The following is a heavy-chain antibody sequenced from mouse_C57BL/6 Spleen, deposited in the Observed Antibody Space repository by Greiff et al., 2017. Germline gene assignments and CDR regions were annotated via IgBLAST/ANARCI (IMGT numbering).Heavy chain of an antibody. V-gene: IGHV1-78*01. D-gene: IGHD1-1*01. CDR2: IYPRDGST. CDR3: AREDYYGSSYWYIDV. CDR1: GYTFTDHT. Sequence: VKLQESDAELVKPGASVKISCKASGYTFTDHTIHWMKQRPEQGLEWIGYIYPRDGSTKYNEKFKGKATLTADKSSSTAYMQLNSLTSEDSAVYFCAREDYYGSSYWYIDVWGTETTVTVSS. J-gene: IGHJ1*03.